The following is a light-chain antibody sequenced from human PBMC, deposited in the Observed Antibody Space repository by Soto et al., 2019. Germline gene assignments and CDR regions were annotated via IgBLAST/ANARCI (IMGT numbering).Light chain of an antibody. CDR2: TSG. CDR1: QRITTY. Sequence: IQMTQSPSSLSASVGDRVTITCRASQRITTYLNWYQQKPGKASKLLISTSGTLQRGVPSRFSGIGSGPDFTLTITALRPEDCATYFFQQTYSIPYTFGQGTKLEIK. V-gene: IGKV1-39*01. CDR3: QQTYSIPYT. J-gene: IGKJ2*01.